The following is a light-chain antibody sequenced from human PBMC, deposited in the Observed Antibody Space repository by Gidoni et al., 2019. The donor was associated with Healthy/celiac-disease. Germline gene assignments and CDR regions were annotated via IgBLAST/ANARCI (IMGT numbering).Light chain of an antibody. Sequence: EIVLTQSPATLPLSPGERATLSCRATQSVSSYLAWYQQKPGQAPRLLIYDASNRATGIPARFSGSGSGTEFTLTISSLEPEDFAVYYCQQRSNWPPLTFGGGTKVEIK. CDR3: QQRSNWPPLT. J-gene: IGKJ4*01. CDR2: DAS. V-gene: IGKV3-11*01. CDR1: QSVSSY.